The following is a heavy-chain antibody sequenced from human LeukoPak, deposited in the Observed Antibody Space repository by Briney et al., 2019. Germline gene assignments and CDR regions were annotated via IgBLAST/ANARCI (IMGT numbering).Heavy chain of an antibody. CDR1: GXTFSSYT. CDR3: AREWGPAAMAHTLN. CDR2: ISSNGIYM. J-gene: IGHJ4*02. Sequence: GGSLRLSCVVSGXTFSSYTMNWVRQAPGRGLEXXXXISSNGIYMFYADSXKGRFTISRDNAKNSLDLQMNSLRAEDTAVYYCAREWGPAAMAHTLNWGQGTLVTVSS. D-gene: IGHD2-2*01. V-gene: IGHV3-21*01.